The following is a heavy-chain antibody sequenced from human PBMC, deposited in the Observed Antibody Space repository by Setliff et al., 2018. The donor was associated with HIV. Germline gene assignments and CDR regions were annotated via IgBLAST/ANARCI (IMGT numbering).Heavy chain of an antibody. J-gene: IGHJ3*02. CDR2: IYYSGTP. CDR1: GYSISSGYY. D-gene: IGHD3-9*01. Sequence: KTSETLSLTCAVSGYSISSGYYWSWLRQSPGKGLEWIGSIYYSGTPYYSPSLNSRVTISLDMSKTQFFLRLISMTAADTAVYYCARLNDWRHTFDIWGQGITVTVSS. V-gene: IGHV4-38-2*01. CDR3: ARLNDWRHTFDI.